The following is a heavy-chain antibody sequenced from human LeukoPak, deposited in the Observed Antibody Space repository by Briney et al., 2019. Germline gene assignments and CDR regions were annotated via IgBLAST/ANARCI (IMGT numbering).Heavy chain of an antibody. Sequence: GGSLRLSCAASGFTFSSYAMHWVRQAPGKGLEWVAVISYDGSNKYYADSVKGRFTISRDNSKNTLYLQMNSLRAEDTAVCYCARGTAYYYGSGSPVFDYWGQGTLVTVSS. V-gene: IGHV3-30*04. CDR1: GFTFSSYA. CDR2: ISYDGSNK. CDR3: ARGTAYYYGSGSPVFDY. J-gene: IGHJ4*02. D-gene: IGHD3-10*01.